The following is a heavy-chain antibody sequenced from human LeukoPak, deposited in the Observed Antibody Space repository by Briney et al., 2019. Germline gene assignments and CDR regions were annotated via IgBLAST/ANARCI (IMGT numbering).Heavy chain of an antibody. Sequence: SETLSLTCTVSGGSISSSSYYWGWIRQPPGKGLEWIGSIYYSGSTYYNPSLKSRVTISVDTSKNQFSLKLSSVTAADTAVYYCARLRGGPRWLQLPYYFDYWGQGTLVTVSS. J-gene: IGHJ4*02. D-gene: IGHD5-24*01. V-gene: IGHV4-39*01. CDR3: ARLRGGPRWLQLPYYFDY. CDR1: GGSISSSSYY. CDR2: IYYSGST.